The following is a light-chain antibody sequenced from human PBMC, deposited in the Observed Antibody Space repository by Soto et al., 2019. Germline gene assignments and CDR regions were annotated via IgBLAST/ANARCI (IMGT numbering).Light chain of an antibody. CDR1: SSDIGSYNL. J-gene: IGLJ2*01. CDR2: EVS. CDR3: CSYVGSEVV. V-gene: IGLV2-23*02. Sequence: QSALTQPASVSESPGQSITISCTGTSSDIGSYNLVSWYQQHPGRAPKLIIFEVSKRPPGISNHFSGSKSGNTASLTISGLQAEDEADYYCCSYVGSEVVFGGGTKLTVL.